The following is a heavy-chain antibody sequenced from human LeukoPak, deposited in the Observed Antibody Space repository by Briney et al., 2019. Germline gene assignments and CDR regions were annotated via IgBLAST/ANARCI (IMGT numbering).Heavy chain of an antibody. CDR2: IYTSGST. J-gene: IGHJ5*02. D-gene: IGHD1-26*01. CDR1: GGSISSYY. CDR3: ARRGGSYTNWFDP. V-gene: IGHV4-4*09. Sequence: PSETLSLTCTVSGGSISSYYWSWIRQPPGKGLEWIGYIYTSGSTNYNPSLKSRVTISVETSKNQFSLKLSSVTAADTAVYYCARRGGSYTNWFDPWGQGTLVTVSS.